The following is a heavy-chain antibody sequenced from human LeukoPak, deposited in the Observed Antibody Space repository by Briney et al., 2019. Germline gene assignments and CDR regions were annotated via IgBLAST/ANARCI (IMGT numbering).Heavy chain of an antibody. CDR2: INPHSGGT. Sequence: ASVKVSCKASGYTFTGYYMHWVRQAPGQGLEWMGWINPHSGGTNYAQKFQGRVTMTRNTSISTAYMELSNLRSEDTAVYYCARAPMDSGWYFFPYYYYYMDVWGKGTTVTISS. J-gene: IGHJ6*03. D-gene: IGHD6-19*01. CDR1: GYTFTGYY. CDR3: ARAPMDSGWYFFPYYYYYMDV. V-gene: IGHV1-2*02.